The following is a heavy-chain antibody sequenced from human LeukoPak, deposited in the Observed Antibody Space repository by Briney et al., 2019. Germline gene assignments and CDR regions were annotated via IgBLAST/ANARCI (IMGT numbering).Heavy chain of an antibody. CDR1: GFTFSSYA. J-gene: IGHJ4*02. CDR3: AKARFDYYDSSGYYGLFDY. D-gene: IGHD3-22*01. Sequence: GGSLRLSCAASGFTFSSYAMSWVRQAPGKGLEWVSAISGSGGSTYYADSVKGRFTISRDNSMNTLYLQMNSLRAEDTAVYYCAKARFDYYDSSGYYGLFDYWGQGTLVTVSS. V-gene: IGHV3-23*01. CDR2: ISGSGGST.